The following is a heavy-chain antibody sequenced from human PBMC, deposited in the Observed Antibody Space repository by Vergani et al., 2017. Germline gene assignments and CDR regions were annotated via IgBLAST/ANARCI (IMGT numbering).Heavy chain of an antibody. Sequence: QLQLQESDSRLVNPSQTLSLTCTLSGDAISRDTYPWNRVRQPPGKPLEWIGSVYYSGTTYYNPSLGGRVTMSIDKSKNHFSLKLSSVTAADTAVYYCAGEGYYILTGYSVFDYWGQGTLVTVSS. CDR3: AGEGYYILTGYSVFDY. D-gene: IGHD3-9*01. J-gene: IGHJ4*02. V-gene: IGHV4-30-2*02. CDR1: GDAISRDTYP. CDR2: VYYSGTT.